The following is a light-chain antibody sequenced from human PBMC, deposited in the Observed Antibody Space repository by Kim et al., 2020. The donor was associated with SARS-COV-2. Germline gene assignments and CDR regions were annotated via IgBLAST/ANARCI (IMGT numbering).Light chain of an antibody. CDR2: GKN. CDR1: SLRTYY. Sequence: SSELTQDPAVSVALGQTVRITCQGDSLRTYYASWYQQKPGQAPILVIYGKNNRPSGIPDRFSGSSSGNTASLTVTGAQAVDEADYYCHSRDSSGDHVVFG. CDR3: HSRDSSGDHVV. J-gene: IGLJ2*01. V-gene: IGLV3-19*01.